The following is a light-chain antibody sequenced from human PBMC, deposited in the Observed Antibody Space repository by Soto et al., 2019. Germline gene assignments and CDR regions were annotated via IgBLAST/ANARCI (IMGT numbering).Light chain of an antibody. J-gene: IGLJ1*01. CDR3: FTFTTDWTHV. CDR1: SSDIGAYNY. V-gene: IGLV2-14*01. Sequence: QSVLTQPASVSGSPGQSITISCTGSSSDIGAYNYVSWFQQYPGKAPKLIISEVSNRPSGVSNRFSGSKSGTAASLTISGLQTEDEADYFCFTFTTDWTHVLASGTQVTVL. CDR2: EVS.